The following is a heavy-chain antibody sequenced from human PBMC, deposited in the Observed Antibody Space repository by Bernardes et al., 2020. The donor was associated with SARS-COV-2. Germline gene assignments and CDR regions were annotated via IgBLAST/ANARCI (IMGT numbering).Heavy chain of an antibody. V-gene: IGHV4-39*01. Sequence: LSLTCTVSGGSISSSDYYWGWIRQTPGKGLEWIGVAFYSGNTYYNPSLKSRVTISVDTSKNQFSLKLNSVTAADTAVYFCARQELHPRGYLYGFDVWGLGTAVTVSS. CDR2: AFYSGNT. J-gene: IGHJ6*02. CDR1: GGSISSSDYY. CDR3: ARQELHPRGYLYGFDV. D-gene: IGHD1-26*01.